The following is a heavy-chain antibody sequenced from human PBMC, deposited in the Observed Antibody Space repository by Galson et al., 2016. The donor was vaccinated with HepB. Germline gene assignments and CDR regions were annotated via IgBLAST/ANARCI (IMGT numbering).Heavy chain of an antibody. CDR2: ISSSSTI. D-gene: IGHD3-22*01. J-gene: IGHJ6*02. V-gene: IGHV3-48*02. Sequence: SLRLSCAASGFTFSSYSMNWVRQAPGKGLEWVSYISSSSTIYYADSVKGRFTISRDNAKNSLYLQMNSLRDEDTAVYYCARVGYYYDSSGYYYYYYGMDVWGQGTTVTVSS. CDR3: ARVGYYYDSSGYYYYYYGMDV. CDR1: GFTFSSYS.